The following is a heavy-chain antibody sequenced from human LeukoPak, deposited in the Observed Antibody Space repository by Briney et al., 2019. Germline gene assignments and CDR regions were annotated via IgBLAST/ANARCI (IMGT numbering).Heavy chain of an antibody. V-gene: IGHV3-23*01. CDR1: GFTFSSYA. CDR3: AKDFYDSSGYYYGVCDY. CDR2: ISGSGGST. Sequence: GGSLRLSCAASGFTFSSYAMSWVRQAPGKGLEWVSAISGSGGSTYYADAVKGSFTISRDNSKNTLYLQMNSLRAEDTAVYYCAKDFYDSSGYYYGVCDYRGRGALGTVSS. J-gene: IGHJ4*02. D-gene: IGHD3-22*01.